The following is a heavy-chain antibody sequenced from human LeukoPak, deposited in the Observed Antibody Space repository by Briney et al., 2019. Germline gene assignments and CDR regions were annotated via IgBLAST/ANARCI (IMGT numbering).Heavy chain of an antibody. D-gene: IGHD6-19*01. V-gene: IGHV3-20*04. CDR1: GFTFDDYG. Sequence: GGSLRLSCVASGFTFDDYGMSWVRQAPGKGLEWVSGINWNGGSTGYADSVKGRVTISRDNPKQSLYLQMNGLRAEATALYYCARAYSSGWTGFDYWGQGTLVTVSS. CDR3: ARAYSSGWTGFDY. CDR2: INWNGGST. J-gene: IGHJ4*02.